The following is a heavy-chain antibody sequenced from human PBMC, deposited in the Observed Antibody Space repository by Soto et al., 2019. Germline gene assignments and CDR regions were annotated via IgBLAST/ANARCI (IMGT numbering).Heavy chain of an antibody. V-gene: IGHV1-2*04. J-gene: IGHJ6*02. D-gene: IGHD6-13*01. CDR1: GYTFTGYY. CDR2: INPNSGGT. CDR3: ARGRAAGGDNYYYGMDV. Sequence: ASVKVSCKASGYTFTGYYMHWVRQAPGQGLEWMGWINPNSGGTNYAQKFQGWVTMTRNTSSSTAYMELSRLRSNDTAVDYCARGRAAGGDNYYYGMDVWGQGTTVTVSS.